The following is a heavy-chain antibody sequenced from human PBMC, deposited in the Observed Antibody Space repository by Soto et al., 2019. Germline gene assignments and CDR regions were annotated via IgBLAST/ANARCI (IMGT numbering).Heavy chain of an antibody. CDR1: GFTVSSNY. D-gene: IGHD6-13*01. CDR2: IYSGGST. V-gene: IGHV3-53*01. J-gene: IGHJ6*02. CDR3: ARDGKQQLVRQAVYYYYCMDV. Sequence: GGSLRLSCAASGFTVSSNYMSWVRQAPGKGLEWVSVIYSGGSTYYADSVKGRFTISRDNSKNTLYLQMNSLRAEDTAVYYCARDGKQQLVRQAVYYYYCMDVWGQGTTVTVSS.